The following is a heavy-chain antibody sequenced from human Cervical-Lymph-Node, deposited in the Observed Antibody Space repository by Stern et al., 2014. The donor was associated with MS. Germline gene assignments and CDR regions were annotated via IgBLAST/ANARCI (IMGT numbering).Heavy chain of an antibody. V-gene: IGHV3-23*04. CDR2: MSESGERT. J-gene: IGHJ5*02. CDR1: GFTFRGYD. Sequence: EVQLVESGGGLAQPGGSLRLSCAASGFTFRGYDMRWVRQAPAKGLEWVCDMSESGERTYYADSVKGRFTVSRDNSNHTLHLQMNSLRAADTAIYFCAGGSYNTWFDPWGQGTLVTVSS. D-gene: IGHD5-24*01. CDR3: AGGSYNTWFDP.